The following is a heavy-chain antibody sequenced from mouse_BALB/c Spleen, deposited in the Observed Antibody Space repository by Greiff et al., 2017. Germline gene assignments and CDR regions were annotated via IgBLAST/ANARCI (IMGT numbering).Heavy chain of an antibody. CDR2: ILPGSGST. CDR1: GYTFSSYW. CDR3: ARKGDYGDYYAMDY. V-gene: IGHV1-9*01. Sequence: QVQLQQSGAELMKPGASVKISCKATGYTFSSYWIEWVKQRPGHGLEWIGEILPGSGSTNYNEKFKGKATFTADTSSNTAYMQLSSLTSEDSAVYYCARKGDYGDYYAMDYWGQGTSVTVSS. J-gene: IGHJ4*01. D-gene: IGHD2-4*01.